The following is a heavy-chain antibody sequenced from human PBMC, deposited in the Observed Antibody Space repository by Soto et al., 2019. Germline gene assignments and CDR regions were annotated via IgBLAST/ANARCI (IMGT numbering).Heavy chain of an antibody. Sequence: QVQLVESGGGVVQPGRSLRLSCAASGFTFSSYGMHWVRQAPGKGLEWVAVISYDGSNKYYADSVKGRFTISRDNSKNTLYLQMNSLRAEDTAVYYCAKAPGLGYCSGGSCYSGRADYYYYMDVWGKGTTVTVSS. CDR3: AKAPGLGYCSGGSCYSGRADYYYYMDV. CDR2: ISYDGSNK. D-gene: IGHD2-15*01. CDR1: GFTFSSYG. V-gene: IGHV3-30*18. J-gene: IGHJ6*03.